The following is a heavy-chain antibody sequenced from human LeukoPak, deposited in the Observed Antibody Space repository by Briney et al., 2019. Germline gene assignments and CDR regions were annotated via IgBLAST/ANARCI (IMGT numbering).Heavy chain of an antibody. CDR3: ARVRAIGVGRRYYFDY. J-gene: IGHJ4*02. V-gene: IGHV4-34*01. D-gene: IGHD3-16*01. CDR2: INHSGIT. Sequence: SETLSLTCAVYGGSFSGYFWSWIRQPPGKGLEWIGEINHSGITNYNPSLQSRVTISVDTSNNQFSLKLSSVTAADTAVYYCARVRAIGVGRRYYFDYWGQGTLVTVSS. CDR1: GGSFSGYF.